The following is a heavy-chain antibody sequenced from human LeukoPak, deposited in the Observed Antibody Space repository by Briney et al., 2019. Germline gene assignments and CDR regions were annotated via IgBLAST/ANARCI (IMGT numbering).Heavy chain of an antibody. V-gene: IGHV3-11*01. CDR3: ARDPGSGYEEHFDY. CDR1: GFIFSDYY. CDR2: ISSSGITM. J-gene: IGHJ4*02. Sequence: GGSLRLSCAASGFIFSDYYMSWIRQAPGKGLEWVSYISSSGITMYYTDSVKGRFTISRDNAKDSLYLQMNSLRAEDTAVYYCARDPGSGYEEHFDYWGQGTLVTVSS. D-gene: IGHD5-12*01.